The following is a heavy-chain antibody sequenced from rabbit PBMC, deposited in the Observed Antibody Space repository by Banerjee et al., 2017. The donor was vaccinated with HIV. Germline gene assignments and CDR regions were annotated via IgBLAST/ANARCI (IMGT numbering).Heavy chain of an antibody. Sequence: QSLEESGGDLVKPGASLTLTCTASGFSFSSSYYMCWVRQAPGKGLEWIACIYADNSGNTYYASWAKGRVTISKTSSTTVTLQMNSLTAADTATYFCARVDAGYAGYGFKLWGQSTLVTVS. CDR2: IYADNSGNT. CDR3: ARVDAGYAGYGFKL. D-gene: IGHD7-1*01. CDR1: GFSFSSSYY. J-gene: IGHJ4*01. V-gene: IGHV1S40*01.